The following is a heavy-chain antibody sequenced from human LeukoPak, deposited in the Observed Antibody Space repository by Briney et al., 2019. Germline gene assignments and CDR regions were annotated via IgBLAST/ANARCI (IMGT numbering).Heavy chain of an antibody. CDR1: VYTFTGYY. J-gene: IGHJ4*02. V-gene: IGHV1-2*02. CDR2: INPNSGGT. CDR3: AREGNCGGDCYSAGYSFDY. Sequence: ASEKVSCKASVYTFTGYYMHWVRQAPGQGLEWMGWINPNSGGTNYAQKFQGRVTMTRDTSISTAYMELSRLRSDDTAVYYCAREGNCGGDCYSAGYSFDYWGQGTLATVSS. D-gene: IGHD2-21*02.